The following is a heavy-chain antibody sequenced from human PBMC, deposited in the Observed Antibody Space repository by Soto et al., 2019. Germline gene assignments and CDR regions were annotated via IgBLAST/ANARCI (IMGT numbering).Heavy chain of an antibody. CDR1: GFTFSSYA. J-gene: IGHJ4*02. V-gene: IGHV3-23*01. CDR2: ISGSGGST. D-gene: IGHD6-13*01. CDR3: AKPLAYSSSWYDFDY. Sequence: EVQLLESGGGLVQPGGSLRLSCAASGFTFSSYAMSWVRQAPGKGLEWVSAISGSGGSTYYADSVKGRFTISRDNSKNTLHLQMNSLRAEDTAVYYCAKPLAYSSSWYDFDYWGQGTLVTVSS.